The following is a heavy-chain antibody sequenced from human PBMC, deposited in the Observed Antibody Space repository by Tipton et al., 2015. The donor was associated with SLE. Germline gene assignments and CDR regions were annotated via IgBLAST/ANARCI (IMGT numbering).Heavy chain of an antibody. D-gene: IGHD2-2*01. V-gene: IGHV1-8*02. Sequence: QLVQSGAEVKKPGASVKVSCKASGYTFTSYGISWVRQAPGQGLEWMGWMNPNSGNTGYAQKFQGRVTMTRNTSISTAYMELRSLRSEDTAVYYGARSGGGAQPLFGYYYYGMGVWGQGTTVSVSS. CDR1: GYTFTSYG. CDR3: ARSGGGAQPLFGYYYYGMGV. CDR2: MNPNSGNT. J-gene: IGHJ6*02.